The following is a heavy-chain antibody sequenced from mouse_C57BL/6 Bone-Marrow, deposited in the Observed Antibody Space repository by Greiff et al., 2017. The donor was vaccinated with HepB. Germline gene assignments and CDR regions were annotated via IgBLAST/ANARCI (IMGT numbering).Heavy chain of an antibody. CDR2: IDPSDSYT. D-gene: IGHD1-1*01. V-gene: IGHV1-69*01. Sequence: QVQLQQPGAELVMPGASVKLSCKASGYTFTSYWMHWVKQRPGQGLEWIGEIDPSDSYTNYNQKFKGKSTLTVDKSSSTAYMQLSSLTSEDSAVYYCVLREMYYFDYWGQGTTLTVSS. CDR1: GYTFTSYW. CDR3: VLREMYYFDY. J-gene: IGHJ2*01.